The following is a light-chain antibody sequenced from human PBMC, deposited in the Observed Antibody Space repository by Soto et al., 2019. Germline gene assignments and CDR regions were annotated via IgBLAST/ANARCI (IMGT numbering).Light chain of an antibody. CDR1: GSDVGDYDY. CDR3: SSYTSSQADV. V-gene: IGLV2-14*01. J-gene: IGLJ1*01. Sequence: QSVLTQPASVSGSPGESITISCTGTGSDVGDYDYVSWYQHHPGKAPKLMIYEVSNRPSGVSNRFSGSKSGNTASLTISGLQAEDEADYFCSSYTSSQADVFGTETKLTVL. CDR2: EVS.